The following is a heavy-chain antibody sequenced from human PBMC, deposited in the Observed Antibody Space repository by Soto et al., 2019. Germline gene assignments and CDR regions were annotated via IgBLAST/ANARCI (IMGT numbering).Heavy chain of an antibody. V-gene: IGHV4-39*01. CDR3: ARHYSSGSRNWFDP. D-gene: IGHD6-19*01. CDR2: INYSGST. Sequence: TSATLSLTCIFSGVSINSSSYFWGWVRQPPGKGLEWIGSINYSGSTYYNPSLRSRVTISVDTSKNQFSLKLSSVTAADTAVFYCARHYSSGSRNWFDPWGQGTLVTVSS. CDR1: GVSINSSSYF. J-gene: IGHJ5*02.